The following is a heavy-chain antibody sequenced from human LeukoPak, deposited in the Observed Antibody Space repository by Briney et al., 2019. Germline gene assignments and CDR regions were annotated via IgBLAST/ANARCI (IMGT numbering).Heavy chain of an antibody. CDR1: GFTFSSYA. V-gene: IGHV3-23*01. CDR3: AKTGGYSYGLYYFDY. J-gene: IGHJ4*02. D-gene: IGHD5-18*01. Sequence: GGSLRLSCAASGFTFSSYAMSWVRQAPGKGLEWVSAISGSGGSTYYADSVKGRFTISRDNSKNTLYLQMNSLRAEDTAVYYYAKTGGYSYGLYYFDYWGQGTLVTVSS. CDR2: ISGSGGST.